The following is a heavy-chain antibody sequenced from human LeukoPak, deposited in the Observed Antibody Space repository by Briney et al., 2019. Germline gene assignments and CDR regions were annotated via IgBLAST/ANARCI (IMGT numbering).Heavy chain of an antibody. J-gene: IGHJ2*01. CDR3: AREDGDYVKWYFDL. V-gene: IGHV4-61*01. D-gene: IGHD4-17*01. CDR2: IYYSGST. Sequence: PSETLSLTCTVSGGTISSSSYYWGWIRQPPGKGLEWIGYIYYSGSTNYNPSLKSRVTISVDTSKNQFSLKLSSVTAADTAVYYCAREDGDYVKWYFDLWGRGTLVTVSS. CDR1: GGTISSSSYY.